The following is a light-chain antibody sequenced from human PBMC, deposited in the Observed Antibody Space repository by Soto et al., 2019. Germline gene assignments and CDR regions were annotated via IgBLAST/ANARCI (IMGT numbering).Light chain of an antibody. J-gene: IGLJ2*01. CDR3: SSFTGSDNP. Sequence: QSVLTQPPSACGSPGQSVTISCTGTSSDIGAYNYVSWYQQYPGKAPKLIIYEVSQRPSGVPDRFSGSKSGNTASLTVSGLQLEDEADYYCSSFTGSDNPFGGGTKLTVL. V-gene: IGLV2-8*01. CDR2: EVS. CDR1: SSDIGAYNY.